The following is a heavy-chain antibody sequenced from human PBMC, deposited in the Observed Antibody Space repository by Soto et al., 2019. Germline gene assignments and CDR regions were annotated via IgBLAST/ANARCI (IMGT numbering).Heavy chain of an antibody. CDR2: INAGNGNT. Sequence: ASVKVSCKASGYTFTNYAMHWVRQAPGQRLEWMGWINAGNGNTEYSQKFQGRVTLTRDTSASTAYMELSSLRSEDTAVYYCARDGAAYYYDTSGFDYWGHGTLVTVS. D-gene: IGHD3-22*01. J-gene: IGHJ4*01. CDR1: GYTFTNYA. CDR3: ARDGAAYYYDTSGFDY. V-gene: IGHV1-3*01.